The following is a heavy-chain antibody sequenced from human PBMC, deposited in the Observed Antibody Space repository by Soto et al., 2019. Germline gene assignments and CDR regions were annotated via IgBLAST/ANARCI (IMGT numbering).Heavy chain of an antibody. Sequence: QVQLVQSGAEVKKAGSAVKVSCKDSGGTFSTFSMFWVRQAPGQGLEWMGRIIPMLGIANYAQKFQGRVTITADKPTGTAYMELSSLRSEDTALYYCTIGSWSGEVFDIWGQGTMVTVSS. D-gene: IGHD2-21*01. CDR1: GGTFSTFS. V-gene: IGHV1-69*02. CDR2: IIPMLGIA. J-gene: IGHJ3*02. CDR3: TIGSWSGEVFDI.